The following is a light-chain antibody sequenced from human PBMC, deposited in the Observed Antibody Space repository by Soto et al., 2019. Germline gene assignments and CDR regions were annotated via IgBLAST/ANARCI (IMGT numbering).Light chain of an antibody. V-gene: IGLV2-8*01. CDR3: SSKAGGNNVV. CDR1: SNDVGAYKY. Sequence: QSGLTQPPSASGSPGQSVTISCTGTSNDVGAYKYVSWYQQHPGKAPKLMLYEVSERPSGVPARFSGSKSGNTASLTVSGLQIDDGADYYCSSKAGGNNVVFGGGTQLTVL. J-gene: IGLJ2*01. CDR2: EVS.